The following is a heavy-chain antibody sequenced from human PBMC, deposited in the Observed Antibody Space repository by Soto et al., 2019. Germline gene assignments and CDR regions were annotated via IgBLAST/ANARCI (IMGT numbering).Heavy chain of an antibody. CDR1: GGSISSGGYS. V-gene: IGHV4-30-2*01. CDR3: ARVPSP. Sequence: QLQLQESGSGLVKPSQTLSLTCAVSGGSISSGGYSWSWIRQPPGKGLEWIGYIYHSGSTYYNPSPRCRVALSVDRSKHQFSLKLSSVTASDTAVYSCARVPSPCGQGTLVTVSS. CDR2: IYHSGST. J-gene: IGHJ5*02.